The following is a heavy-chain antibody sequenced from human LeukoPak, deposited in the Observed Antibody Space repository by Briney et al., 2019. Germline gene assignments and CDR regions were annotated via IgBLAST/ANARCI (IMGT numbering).Heavy chain of an antibody. CDR2: IYYSGST. Sequence: SETLSLTCTVSGGSIGSGSYWGWIRQSPGKGLEWIGSIYYSGSTYYNPSLKSRVTISVDTSKNQFSLKLSSVTAADTAVYYCARGAHYDFWSGSDYWGQGTLVTVSS. CDR3: ARGAHYDFWSGSDY. D-gene: IGHD3-3*01. J-gene: IGHJ4*02. CDR1: GGSIGSGSY. V-gene: IGHV4-38-2*02.